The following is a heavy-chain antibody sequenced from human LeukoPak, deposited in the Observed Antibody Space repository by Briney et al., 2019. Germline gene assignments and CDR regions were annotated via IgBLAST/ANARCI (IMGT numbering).Heavy chain of an antibody. CDR1: GFTFSSYA. V-gene: IGHV3-23*01. CDR2: ISGSGGRT. D-gene: IGHD2-15*01. J-gene: IGHJ4*02. CDR3: AKDRVGGYLFDY. Sequence: GGSLRLSCAASGFTFSSYAVSWVRQAPGKGLEWVSAISGSGGRTYYADSVKGRFTISRDNSKNTLYLQMNSLRAEDTAVYYCAKDRVGGYLFDYWGQGTLVTVSS.